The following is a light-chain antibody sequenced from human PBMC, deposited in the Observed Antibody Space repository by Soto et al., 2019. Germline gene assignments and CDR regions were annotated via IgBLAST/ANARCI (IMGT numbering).Light chain of an antibody. Sequence: QSVLTQPASVSGSPGQSITISCTGTSSDVGTYNYVSWYQQHPGKAPKLMIYDISNRHSGVSNRFSGSKSGNTASLTISGLQAEDEADYYCSSYTSRSTVIFGGGTKLTVL. V-gene: IGLV2-14*03. J-gene: IGLJ2*01. CDR1: SSDVGTYNY. CDR2: DIS. CDR3: SSYTSRSTVI.